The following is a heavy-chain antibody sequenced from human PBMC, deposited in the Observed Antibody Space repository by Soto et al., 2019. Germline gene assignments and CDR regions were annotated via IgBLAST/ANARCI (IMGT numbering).Heavy chain of an antibody. D-gene: IGHD2-8*01. CDR3: ARRMVYAISIPFDY. V-gene: IGHV4-31*03. CDR2: IYYSGST. Sequence: PSETLSLTCTFSGRSISSGVYYLSWIRQHPGKGLEWIGYIYYSGSTYYNPSLKSRVTISVDTSKNQFSLKLSSVTAADTAVYYCARRMVYAISIPFDYWGQGTLVTVSS. J-gene: IGHJ4*02. CDR1: GRSISSGVYY.